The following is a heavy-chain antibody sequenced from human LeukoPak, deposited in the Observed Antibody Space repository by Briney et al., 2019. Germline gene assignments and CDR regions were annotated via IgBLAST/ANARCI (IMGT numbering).Heavy chain of an antibody. CDR1: GFTSSSYN. CDR3: ARRPPAVAGLDY. CDR2: ISKDGSNK. V-gene: IGHV3-30*03. Sequence: GGSPRLSCAASGFTSSSYNMHWVRQAPGKGLEWVAVISKDGSNKYYADSVKGRFTISRDNSKNTVYVEMNSLRGEDTAVYYCARRPPAVAGLDYWGQGTLVTVSS. D-gene: IGHD6-19*01. J-gene: IGHJ4*02.